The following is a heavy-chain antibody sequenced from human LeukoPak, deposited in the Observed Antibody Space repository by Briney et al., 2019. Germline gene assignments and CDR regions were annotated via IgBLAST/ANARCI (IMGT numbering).Heavy chain of an antibody. J-gene: IGHJ6*03. CDR3: ARRAVAGPYYYYYMDV. CDR1: GYTFTGYY. CDR2: INPNSGGT. Sequence: ASVKVSCKASGYTFTGYYMHWVRQAPGQGLEWMGWINPNSGGTNYAQKFQGRVTMTRDTSISTAYMELSRLRSDDTAVYYCARRAVAGPYYYYYMDVWGKGTTVTISS. V-gene: IGHV1-2*02. D-gene: IGHD6-19*01.